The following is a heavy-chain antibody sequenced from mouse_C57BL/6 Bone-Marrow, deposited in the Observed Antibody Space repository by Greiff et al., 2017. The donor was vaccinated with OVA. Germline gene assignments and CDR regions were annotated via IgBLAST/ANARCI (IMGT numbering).Heavy chain of an antibody. CDR3: ARGYGSAAHCYAMDY. CDR1: GYTFTSYW. CDR2: IDPNSGGT. J-gene: IGHJ4*01. D-gene: IGHD1-1*01. Sequence: QVQLQQPGAELVKPGASVKLSCKASGYTFTSYWMHWVKQRPGRGLEWIGRIDPNSGGTKYNEKFKSKATLTVDKPSSTAYMQLSSLTSESSAVYYGARGYGSAAHCYAMDYWGQGTSVTVSS. V-gene: IGHV1-72*01.